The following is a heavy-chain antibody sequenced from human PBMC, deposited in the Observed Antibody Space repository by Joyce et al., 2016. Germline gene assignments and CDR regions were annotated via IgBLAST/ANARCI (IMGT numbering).Heavy chain of an antibody. V-gene: IGHV3-30*18. D-gene: IGHD6-25*01. J-gene: IGHJ4*02. CDR2: ISYDGIYK. Sequence: QVQLVESGGGVVQPGRSLSLSCAASGLTLRKYGVNWVRRAPGKGVELVAVISYDGIYKYYADSVKGRFTISRDNSKNTVFLEMNSLRAEDTAVYYCAKILTATYSSGWFLDYWGQGTLVTVSS. CDR1: GLTLRKYG. CDR3: AKILTATYSSGWFLDY.